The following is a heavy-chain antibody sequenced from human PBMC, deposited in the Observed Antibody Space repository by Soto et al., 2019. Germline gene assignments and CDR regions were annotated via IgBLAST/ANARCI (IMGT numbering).Heavy chain of an antibody. CDR2: MNPNSGNT. D-gene: IGHD3-10*01. V-gene: IGHV1-8*01. CDR1: GYTFTSYD. Sequence: ASVKVSCKASGYTFTSYDINWVRQATGQGLEWMGWMNPNSGNTGYAQKFQGRVTMTRNTSISTAYMELSSLRSDDTAVYYCARVGDGSGSSYRPLPYWGQGTLVTVSS. J-gene: IGHJ4*02. CDR3: ARVGDGSGSSYRPLPY.